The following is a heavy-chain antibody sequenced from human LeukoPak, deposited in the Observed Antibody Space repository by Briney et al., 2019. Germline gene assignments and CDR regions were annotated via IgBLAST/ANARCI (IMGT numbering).Heavy chain of an antibody. Sequence: PSETLSLTCTVSGGSTSSGNYYWSWIRQPPGKGLEWIGYIYDSGSTNYNPSLKSRVTISVDTSKNQFSLKLSSVTAADTAVYYCARGQTDSRMFDYWGQGTLVTVSS. V-gene: IGHV4-61*01. CDR1: GGSTSSGNYY. D-gene: IGHD2-8*01. CDR3: ARGQTDSRMFDY. J-gene: IGHJ4*02. CDR2: IYDSGST.